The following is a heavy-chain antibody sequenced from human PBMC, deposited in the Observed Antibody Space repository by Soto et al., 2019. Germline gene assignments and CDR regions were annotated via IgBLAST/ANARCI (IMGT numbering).Heavy chain of an antibody. V-gene: IGHV1-2*04. CDR3: ARERYSYGYHYYGMDV. J-gene: IGHJ6*02. CDR1: GYTFTCYY. Sequence: XSVKVSWKASGYTFTCYYMHWVRQAPGQGLECMGWINPNSGGTNYAQKFQGWVTMTRDTSISTAYMELSRLRSDDTAVYYCARERYSYGYHYYGMDVWGQGTTVTVSS. D-gene: IGHD5-18*01. CDR2: INPNSGGT.